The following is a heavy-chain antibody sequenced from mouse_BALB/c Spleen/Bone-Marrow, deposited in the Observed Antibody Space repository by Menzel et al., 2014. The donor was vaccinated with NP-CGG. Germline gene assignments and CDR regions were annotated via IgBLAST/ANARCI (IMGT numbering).Heavy chain of an antibody. CDR3: VRFHYYFDY. CDR1: GYTFSRYW. J-gene: IGHJ2*01. V-gene: IGHV1-9*01. Sequence: LQESGAELMKPGASVKISCKATGYTFSRYWTEWVKQRPGHGLEWIGEVLPGNGDTNYNENFKGKATFTADTSSNTAYMQLSSLTSEDSAVYYCVRFHYYFDYWGQGTTLTVSS. CDR2: VLPGNGDT.